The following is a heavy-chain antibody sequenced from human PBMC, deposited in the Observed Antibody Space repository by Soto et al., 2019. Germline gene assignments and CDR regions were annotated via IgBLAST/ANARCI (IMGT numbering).Heavy chain of an antibody. Sequence: ASVKVSCKASGDTFTDYYIHWVRQAPGQGLEWMGWVSAYNGNTHYEQKLQGGVTLTTDTSTSTAYMELRSLRSDDTAVYFCARGGQWDFLSDYWGQGTLVTVSS. CDR3: ARGGQWDFLSDY. CDR2: VSAYNGNT. V-gene: IGHV1-18*04. CDR1: GDTFTDYY. D-gene: IGHD1-26*01. J-gene: IGHJ4*02.